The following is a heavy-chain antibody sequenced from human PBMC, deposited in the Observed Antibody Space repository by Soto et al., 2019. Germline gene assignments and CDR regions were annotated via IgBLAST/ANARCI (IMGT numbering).Heavy chain of an antibody. J-gene: IGHJ3*02. CDR1: GFTFSDYY. V-gene: IGHV3-11*01. Sequence: QVQLVESGGGLVKPGGSLRLFCAASGFTFSDYYMNWIRQAPGKGLEWVSYITTGGTTTYYADSGKGRCTISRDNAKNSLYLQMNSLRVEDTAVYYCARDRGYTDAPDAFSIWGQGTMVIVSS. CDR3: ARDRGYTDAPDAFSI. D-gene: IGHD5-18*01. CDR2: ITTGGTTT.